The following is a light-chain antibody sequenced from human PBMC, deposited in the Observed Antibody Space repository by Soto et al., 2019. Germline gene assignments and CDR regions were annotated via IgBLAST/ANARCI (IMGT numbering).Light chain of an antibody. CDR2: GAS. CDR3: QQYRSWPRT. Sequence: EIVLTQSSGTLSLSPGERATLSCRASQSVSISYLAWYQQKPGQAPRLLIYGASSRATGIPDRFSGSGSGTDFTLTISRLEPEDFAGYYCQQYRSWPRTFGQGTKV. CDR1: QSVSISY. J-gene: IGKJ1*01. V-gene: IGKV3-20*01.